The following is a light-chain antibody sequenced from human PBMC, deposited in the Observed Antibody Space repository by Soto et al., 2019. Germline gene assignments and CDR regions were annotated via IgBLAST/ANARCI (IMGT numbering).Light chain of an antibody. J-gene: IGKJ1*01. CDR1: ENVRTF. Sequence: EVVLTQSPATLSLSPVERATLSCMASENVRTFVDWYQQKPGQAPRLLMFGASNRATGIPDRISGSGSGTDFTLTISRLEPEDFAVYYCQQYGSSPPKTFGQGTKVDI. CDR2: GAS. V-gene: IGKV3-20*01. CDR3: QQYGSSPPKT.